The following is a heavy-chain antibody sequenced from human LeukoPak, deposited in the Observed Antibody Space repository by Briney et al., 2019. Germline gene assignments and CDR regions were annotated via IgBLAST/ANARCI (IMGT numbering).Heavy chain of an antibody. CDR2: IYHSGST. CDR3: ARVDTAMVGWFDP. J-gene: IGHJ5*02. CDR1: GYSISSGYY. V-gene: IGHV4-38-2*02. Sequence: SETLSLTCTVSGYSISSGYYWGWIRQPPGKGLEWIGSIYHSGSTYYNPSLKSRVTISVDTSKNQFSLKLSSVTAADTAVYCCARVDTAMVGWFDPWGQGTLVTVSS. D-gene: IGHD5-18*01.